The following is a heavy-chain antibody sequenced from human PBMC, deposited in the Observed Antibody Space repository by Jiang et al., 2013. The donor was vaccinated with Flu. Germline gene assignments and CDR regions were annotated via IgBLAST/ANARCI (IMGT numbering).Heavy chain of an antibody. D-gene: IGHD6-13*01. Sequence: SCAASGFSFSNYAMSWVRQAPGKGLEWVSAISPSGTSKYYADSVQGRLTISRDNSKNVLYLQLSSLRAEDTALYYCAKEAAVIINVGRDYFDSWGQGTLVSVSS. CDR2: ISPSGTSK. CDR3: AKEAAVIINVGRDYFDS. V-gene: IGHV3-23*01. CDR1: GFSFSNYA. J-gene: IGHJ4*02.